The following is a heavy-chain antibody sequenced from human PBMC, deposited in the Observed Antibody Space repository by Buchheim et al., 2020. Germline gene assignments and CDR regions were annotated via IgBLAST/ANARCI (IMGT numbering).Heavy chain of an antibody. CDR2: IYYSGST. D-gene: IGHD2-2*01. Sequence: QVQLQESGPGLVKPSETLSLTCTVSGGSVSSGSYYWSWIRQPPGKGLEWIGYIYYSGSTNYNPSLKSRVTISVDTSKNQFSLKLGSVTAADTAVYYCARDIGGGDIVVVPAARWFDPWGQGTL. CDR3: ARDIGGGDIVVVPAARWFDP. V-gene: IGHV4-61*01. CDR1: GGSVSSGSYY. J-gene: IGHJ5*02.